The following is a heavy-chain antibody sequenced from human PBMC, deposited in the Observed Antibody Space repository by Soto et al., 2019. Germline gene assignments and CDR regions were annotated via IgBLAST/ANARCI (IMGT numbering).Heavy chain of an antibody. V-gene: IGHV1-2*04. D-gene: IGHD3-16*01. Sequence: QVQMVQSGAEVKKPGASVKVSCKASGNSFTGYYVHWVRQAPGQGLEWMGWINPNSGATNYAQKFQDWVTMTRDTSISTVYMELNRLRSDDTAVYYCARDLTEGGVDVWGQGTTVTVSS. CDR3: ARDLTEGGVDV. CDR1: GNSFTGYY. J-gene: IGHJ6*01. CDR2: INPNSGAT.